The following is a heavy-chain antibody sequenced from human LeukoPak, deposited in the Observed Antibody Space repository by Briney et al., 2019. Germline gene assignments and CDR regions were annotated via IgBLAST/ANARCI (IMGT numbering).Heavy chain of an antibody. J-gene: IGHJ3*02. CDR2: ISGSGGST. D-gene: IGHD3-22*01. CDR1: GFTFSSYA. V-gene: IGHV3-23*01. Sequence: GGSLRLSCAASGFTFSSYAMSWVRQAPGEGLEWVSAISGSGGSTYYADSVKGRFTISRDNSKNTLYLQMNSLRAEDTAVYYCAKYRYYYDSSDFPGAAFDIWGQGTMVTVSS. CDR3: AKYRYYYDSSDFPGAAFDI.